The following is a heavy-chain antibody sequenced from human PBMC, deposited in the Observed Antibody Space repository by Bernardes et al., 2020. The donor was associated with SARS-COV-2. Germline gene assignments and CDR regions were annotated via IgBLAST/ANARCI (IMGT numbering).Heavy chain of an antibody. J-gene: IGHJ4*02. V-gene: IGHV3-33*01. CDR1: GFTFSSYG. CDR3: ARGGGCSSRGCYRVGYHFDY. D-gene: IGHD2-15*01. CDR2: IWSDGTNT. Sequence: GGSLRLSCVASGFTFSSYGMHWVRQAPGKGLEWVAVIWSDGTNTYYADSVKGRFTISRDDSKNTVHLQMNSVRAEDTAVYYCARGGGCSSRGCYRVGYHFDYWGQGALVTVAS.